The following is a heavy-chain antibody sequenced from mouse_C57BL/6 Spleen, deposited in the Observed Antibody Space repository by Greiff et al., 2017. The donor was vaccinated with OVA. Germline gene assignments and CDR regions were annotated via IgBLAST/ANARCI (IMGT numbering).Heavy chain of an antibody. D-gene: IGHD2-4*01. Sequence: QVQLQQPGAELVKPGASVKLSCKASGYTFTSYWITWVKQRPGQGLEWIGDIYPGSGSTNYNEKFKSKATLTVDKSSSTAYMQLSSLTSEDSAVDYCGRENDYDDGLGFAVWGKGTLVTVSA. CDR3: GRENDYDDGLGFAV. CDR2: IYPGSGST. CDR1: GYTFTSYW. V-gene: IGHV1-55*01. J-gene: IGHJ3*01.